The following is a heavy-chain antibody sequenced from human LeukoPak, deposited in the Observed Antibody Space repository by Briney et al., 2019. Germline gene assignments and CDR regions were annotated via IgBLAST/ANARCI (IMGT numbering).Heavy chain of an antibody. V-gene: IGHV4-31*03. CDR1: GGSISSGGYY. CDR3: ARGFTVYYIVATICRWFDP. CDR2: IYYSGST. Sequence: SETLSLTCTVSGGSISSGGYYWSWIRQHPGKGLEWFGYIYYSGSTYYNPSLKSRVTISVDTSKNQFSLKLSSVTAADTAVYYCARGFTVYYIVATICRWFDPWGQGTLVTVSP. D-gene: IGHD5-12*01. J-gene: IGHJ5*02.